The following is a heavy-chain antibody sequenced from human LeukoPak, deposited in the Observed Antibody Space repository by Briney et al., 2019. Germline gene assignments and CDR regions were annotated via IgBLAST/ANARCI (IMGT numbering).Heavy chain of an antibody. CDR2: ISGSGGST. CDR1: GFTFSSYA. CDR3: AKAMGRYDILTGYYSLFDY. Sequence: GGSLRLSCAASGFTFSSYAMSWVRQAPGKGLEWVSAISGSGGSTYYADSVKGRFTISRDNSKNTLYLQMNSLRAEDTAVYYCAKAMGRYDILTGYYSLFDYWGQGTLVTVSS. J-gene: IGHJ4*02. D-gene: IGHD3-9*01. V-gene: IGHV3-23*01.